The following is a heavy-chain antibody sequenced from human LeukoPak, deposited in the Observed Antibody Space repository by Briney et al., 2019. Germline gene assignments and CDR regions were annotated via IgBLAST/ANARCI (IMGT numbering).Heavy chain of an antibody. Sequence: SGPTLVNPTQTLTLTCTFSGFSLSTSGMRVSWIRQPPWKALEWLARIDWDDDKFYSTSLKTRLTISKDTSKNQVVLTMTNMDPVDTATYYCARSRGYCSSTSCLDAFDIWGQGTMVTVSS. CDR2: IDWDDDK. J-gene: IGHJ3*02. CDR3: ARSRGYCSSTSCLDAFDI. D-gene: IGHD2-2*01. CDR1: GFSLSTSGMR. V-gene: IGHV2-70*04.